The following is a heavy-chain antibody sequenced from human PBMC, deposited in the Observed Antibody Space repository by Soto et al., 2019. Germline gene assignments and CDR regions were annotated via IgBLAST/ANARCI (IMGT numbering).Heavy chain of an antibody. J-gene: IGHJ5*02. CDR2: FIPIFATS. CDR1: GGPFKSFA. Sequence: QVHLVQSGAEVQKPGSSVKVSCKASGGPFKSFAITWVRQAPGQGLEWMGGFIPIFATSHYAQRFQGRVTITVDESTTTSYMELTSLTSEDTAVYYCTRADYSNDNWFDPWGQGTLVTVSS. D-gene: IGHD4-4*01. V-gene: IGHV1-69*01. CDR3: TRADYSNDNWFDP.